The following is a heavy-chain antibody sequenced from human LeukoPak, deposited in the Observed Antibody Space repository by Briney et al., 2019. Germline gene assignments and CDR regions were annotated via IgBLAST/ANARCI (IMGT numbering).Heavy chain of an antibody. V-gene: IGHV3-7*01. D-gene: IGHD5-18*01. CDR1: GFTFSSYW. CDR2: VKQDGSDK. Sequence: GGSLRLSCAASGFTFSSYWMSWVRQAPGKGLEWVASVKQDGSDKYYVDSVKGRFTIARGNAKNSLYLEMNSLRAEDTAVYYCASSPRGYSFGGIVYWGQGTLVTVSS. CDR3: ASSPRGYSFGGIVY. J-gene: IGHJ4*02.